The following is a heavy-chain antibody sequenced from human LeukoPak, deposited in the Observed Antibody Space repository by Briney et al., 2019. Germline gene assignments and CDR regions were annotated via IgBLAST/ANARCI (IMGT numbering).Heavy chain of an antibody. CDR1: GYTFATYG. D-gene: IGHD6-13*01. CDR3: AKVAGDRMDH. Sequence: ASVKVSCKASGYTFATYGFCWVRQAPGHGLEWMGWISTNSGKTDYAQKFQGRVTMTTDTSTTTAYMELRSLRPDDTALYFCAKVAGDRMDHWGQGTLLTVSS. J-gene: IGHJ4*02. V-gene: IGHV1-18*01. CDR2: ISTNSGKT.